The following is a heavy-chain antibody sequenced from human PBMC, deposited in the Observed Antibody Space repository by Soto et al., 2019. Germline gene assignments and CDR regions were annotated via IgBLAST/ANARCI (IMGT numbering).Heavy chain of an antibody. CDR2: ISAHNGNS. CDR1: GYTFTSYG. D-gene: IGHD1-1*01. J-gene: IGHJ4*02. CDR3: ARGRYGDY. Sequence: QVHLVQSGAEVKKPGASVKVSCKCSGYTFTSYGITWVRQAPGQGLEWMGWISAHNGNSDYAQKLQGRVTVTRDTSTSTAYMELRSLRSDDTAVYYCARGRYGDYWGQGALVTVSS. V-gene: IGHV1-18*01.